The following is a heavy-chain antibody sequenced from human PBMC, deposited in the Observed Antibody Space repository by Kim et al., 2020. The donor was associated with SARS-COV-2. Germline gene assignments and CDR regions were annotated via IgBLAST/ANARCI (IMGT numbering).Heavy chain of an antibody. V-gene: IGHV3-7*01. CDR1: GFTFSTYW. D-gene: IGHD1-26*01. CDR3: AREGDGFPFDF. J-gene: IGHJ4*02. Sequence: GGSLRLSCAASGFTFSTYWMSWVRQAPGKGLEWVANIKQDGSEKNYVDSVKGRFTISRDNAKNSLFLQLNSLRAEDMAVYYCAREGDGFPFDFWGQGTLVTVSS. CDR2: IKQDGSEK.